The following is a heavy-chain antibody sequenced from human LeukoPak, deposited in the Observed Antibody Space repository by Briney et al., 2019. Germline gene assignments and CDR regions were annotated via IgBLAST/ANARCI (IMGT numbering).Heavy chain of an antibody. CDR1: GFTFRTYA. Sequence: GGSLRLSCAASGFTFRTYAMNWVRQAPGKGLEWGAGISGSGDSTYYADSVKGRFSISKDNSKNTMHLQMNTLRADDTAVYYCAKGDWGDYWGQGTLVTVSS. J-gene: IGHJ4*02. V-gene: IGHV3-23*01. CDR3: AKGDWGDY. CDR2: ISGSGDST. D-gene: IGHD7-27*01.